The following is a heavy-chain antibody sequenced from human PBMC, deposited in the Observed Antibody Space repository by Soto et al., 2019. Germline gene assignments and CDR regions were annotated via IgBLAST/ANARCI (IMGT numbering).Heavy chain of an antibody. CDR3: AKDQFSHGSGSFFDY. D-gene: IGHD3-10*01. Sequence: GSLRLSCAASGFTFTNYAMTWVRQAPGKGLEWVSAIGVSSDTTYYADSVRGRFTISRDNSKNTLYLQMNSLRAEDTAVYYCAKDQFSHGSGSFFDYWGQGT. J-gene: IGHJ4*02. CDR1: GFTFTNYA. CDR2: IGVSSDTT. V-gene: IGHV3-23*01.